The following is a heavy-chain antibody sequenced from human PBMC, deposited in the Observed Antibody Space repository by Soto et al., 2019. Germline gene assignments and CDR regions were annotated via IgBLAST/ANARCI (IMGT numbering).Heavy chain of an antibody. J-gene: IGHJ6*01. Sequence: SETLSLTCTVSGGSISSYYWSWIRQPPGKGLEWIGYFYYSGSTNYNPSLKSRVTISVDTSKNQFSLKLSSVTAADTAVYYCARVGRLYDFWSGYYKGSFYYGRDVWGQGTTVSVSS. V-gene: IGHV4-59*01. CDR1: GGSISSYY. CDR2: FYYSGST. D-gene: IGHD3-3*01. CDR3: ARVGRLYDFWSGYYKGSFYYGRDV.